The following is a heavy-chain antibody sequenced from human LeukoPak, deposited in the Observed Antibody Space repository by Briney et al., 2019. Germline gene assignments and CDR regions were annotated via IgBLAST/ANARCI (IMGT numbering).Heavy chain of an antibody. Sequence: SETLSLTCAVYGGSFSGYYWSWIRQPPGKGLEWIGEINHSGSTNYNPSLKSRVTISVDTSKNQFSLKLSSVTAADTAVYYCARGCWGRGVQGVRLTHYYYYMDVWGKGTTVTVSS. V-gene: IGHV4-34*01. J-gene: IGHJ6*03. CDR1: GGSFSGYY. CDR3: ARGCWGRGVQGVRLTHYYYYMDV. CDR2: INHSGST. D-gene: IGHD3-10*01.